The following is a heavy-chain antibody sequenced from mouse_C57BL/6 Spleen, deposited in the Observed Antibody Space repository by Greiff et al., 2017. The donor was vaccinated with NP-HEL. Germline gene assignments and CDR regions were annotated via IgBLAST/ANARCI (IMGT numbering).Heavy chain of an antibody. D-gene: IGHD3-3*01. CDR1: GFTFTDYY. V-gene: IGHV7-3*01. J-gene: IGHJ2*01. CDR2: IRNKANGYTT. Sequence: EVQLQESGGGLVQPGGSLSLSCAASGFTFTDYYMSWVRQPPGKALEWLGFIRNKANGYTTEYSASVKGRFTISRDNSQSILYLQMNALRAEDSATYYCATGRYYFDYWGQGTTLTVSS. CDR3: ATGRYYFDY.